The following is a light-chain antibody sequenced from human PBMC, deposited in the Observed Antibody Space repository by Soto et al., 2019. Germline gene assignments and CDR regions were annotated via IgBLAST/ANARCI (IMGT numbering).Light chain of an antibody. CDR3: QQRSNWPFLT. Sequence: DIVLTQSPATLSFSLGERATLSCRASQSVSSYLAWYQQKPGQAPRLLIYDASNRATGIPARFSGSGSGTDFTLTISSLEAEDFAVYYCQQRSNWPFLTFGGGTKVEIK. J-gene: IGKJ4*01. V-gene: IGKV3-11*01. CDR2: DAS. CDR1: QSVSSY.